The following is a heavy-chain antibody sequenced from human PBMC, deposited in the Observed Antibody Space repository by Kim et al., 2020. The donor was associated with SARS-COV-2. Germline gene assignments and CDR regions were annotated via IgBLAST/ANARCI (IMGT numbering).Heavy chain of an antibody. CDR3: ARAQTVVPGRAFDY. D-gene: IGHD3-22*01. CDR1: GFTFSNYA. CDR2: ISASGGST. V-gene: IGHV3-23*01. Sequence: GGSLRLSCAASGFTFSNYAMSWVRQAPGKGLEWISGISASGGSTYYVDSMKGRFTISRDNSKNTLYLQINNLRADDTAVYYCARAQTVVPGRAFDYWGQGTLVTVSS. J-gene: IGHJ4*02.